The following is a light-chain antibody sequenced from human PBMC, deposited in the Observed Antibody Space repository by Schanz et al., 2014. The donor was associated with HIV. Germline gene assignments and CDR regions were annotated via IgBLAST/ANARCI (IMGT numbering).Light chain of an antibody. V-gene: IGKV1D-12*01. Sequence: DIQLTQSPSSVSASVGDRVTLTCRASQDIASWLAWYQHRPGKAPTLLIYSASSLQSGVPSRFSGSGAGTGFSLTISNLQPEDFATYYCQQHNEFPFTFGQGTRLEIK. CDR2: SAS. CDR1: QDIASW. J-gene: IGKJ2*01. CDR3: QQHNEFPFT.